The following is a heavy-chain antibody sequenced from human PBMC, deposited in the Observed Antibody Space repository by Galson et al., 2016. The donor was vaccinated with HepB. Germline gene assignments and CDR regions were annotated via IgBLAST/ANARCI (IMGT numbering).Heavy chain of an antibody. V-gene: IGHV4-34*01. J-gene: IGHJ4*02. CDR3: ARHSHTVGLDF. Sequence: SETLSLTCAVNGGSFSAYFWTWIRQPPGKGLEWIGEIDYSGNTKYNPSLKGRFTMSVDTSKTQSSLKLSSVTAADTAVYYCARHSHTVGLDFWGQGTLVTVPS. CDR1: GGSFSAYF. D-gene: IGHD1-26*01. CDR2: IDYSGNT.